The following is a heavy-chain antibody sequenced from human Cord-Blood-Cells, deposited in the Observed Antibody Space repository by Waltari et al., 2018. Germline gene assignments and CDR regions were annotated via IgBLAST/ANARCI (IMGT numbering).Heavy chain of an antibody. CDR2: INHSGST. CDR3: ARGGGIAAAGTYQLNY. Sequence: QVQLQQWGAGLLKPSETLSLTCAVYGGSFSGYYWSWIRQPPGKGLEWIVEINHSGSTNYHPSLKSRVTISVDTSKNQFSLKLSSVTAADTAVYYCARGGGIAAAGTYQLNYWGQGTLVTVSS. D-gene: IGHD6-13*01. CDR1: GGSFSGYY. J-gene: IGHJ4*02. V-gene: IGHV4-34*01.